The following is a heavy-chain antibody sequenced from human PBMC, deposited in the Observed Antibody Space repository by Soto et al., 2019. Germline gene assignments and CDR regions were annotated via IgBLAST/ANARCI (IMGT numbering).Heavy chain of an antibody. D-gene: IGHD3-22*01. J-gene: IGHJ4*02. V-gene: IGHV1-46*01. CDR1: GYTFTSYY. Sequence: GASVKVSCKASGYTFTSYYIHWVRQAPGQGLEWMGIIDASGGSTSYAQKFQGRVTMTRDTSTSTVSMELSSLRSEDTAVYYCARSSLYYDSGASFDYWGQGTLVTVSS. CDR3: ARSSLYYDSGASFDY. CDR2: IDASGGST.